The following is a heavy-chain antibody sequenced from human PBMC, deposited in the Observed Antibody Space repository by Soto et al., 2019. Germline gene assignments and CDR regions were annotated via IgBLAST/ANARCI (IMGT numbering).Heavy chain of an antibody. V-gene: IGHV1-3*01. J-gene: IGHJ6*02. CDR2: INGGNGDT. D-gene: IGHD6-13*01. CDR1: GYTFTGYA. Sequence: ASVKVSCKASGYTFTGYAIHWVRQAPGQRLEWMGWINGGNGDTKYSQKFQGRVTITRDTSASTAYMELSSLRSEDTAVYYCARDHVGAAGTIGSDYYYGMDVWGQGTTVTVSS. CDR3: ARDHVGAAGTIGSDYYYGMDV.